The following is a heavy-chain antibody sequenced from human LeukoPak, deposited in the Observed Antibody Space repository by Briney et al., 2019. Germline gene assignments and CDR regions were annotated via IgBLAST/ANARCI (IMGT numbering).Heavy chain of an antibody. CDR3: ARAHYYDSSGYYDY. Sequence: SETLSLTCTVSGGSISSYYWSWIRQPPGKGLEWIGYIYYSGSTNYNPSLKSRVTISVDTSKNQFSLKLRSVTAADTAVYYCARAHYYDSSGYYDYWGQGTLVTVSS. CDR1: GGSISSYY. D-gene: IGHD3-22*01. V-gene: IGHV4-59*01. CDR2: IYYSGST. J-gene: IGHJ4*02.